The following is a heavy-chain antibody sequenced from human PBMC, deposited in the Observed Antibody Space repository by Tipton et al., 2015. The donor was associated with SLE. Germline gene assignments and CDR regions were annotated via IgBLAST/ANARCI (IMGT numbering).Heavy chain of an antibody. V-gene: IGHV5-51*01. CDR1: GYTFATYW. CDR3: ARPTMTMVTSYSDY. CDR2: IYPADSDT. Sequence: QLVQSGEEVKKAGESLKISCKGSGYTFATYWIGWVRQIPGKGLEWMGIIYPADSDTRYSPSFQGQVTISVDRSIDTAYLQWSSLKASDTAMYYCARPTMTMVTSYSDYWGQGTLVTASS. J-gene: IGHJ4*02. D-gene: IGHD4-17*01.